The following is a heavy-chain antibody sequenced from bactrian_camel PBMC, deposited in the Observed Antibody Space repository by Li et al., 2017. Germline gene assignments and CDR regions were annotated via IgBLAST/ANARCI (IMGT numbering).Heavy chain of an antibody. J-gene: IGHJ4*01. V-gene: IGHV3S55*01. Sequence: HVQLVESGGDSVQAGGSLRLSCVASGFTYSCCRMGWYRQAPGKERESISTIDIDGSTYYTDSVRGRFTISRDNAKNTVYLQLDSLKTEDMAMYYCAKEGRLASLAFEEYNYWGQGTQVTVS. CDR3: AKEGRLASLAFEEYNY. CDR1: GFTYSCCR. D-gene: IGHD5*01. CDR2: IDIDGST.